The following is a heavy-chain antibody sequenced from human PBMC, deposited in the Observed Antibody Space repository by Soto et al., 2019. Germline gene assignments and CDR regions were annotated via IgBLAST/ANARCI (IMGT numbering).Heavy chain of an antibody. J-gene: IGHJ4*02. CDR2: IKSRTDGGTT. CDR3: TTHTAEDYFDY. Sequence: GGSLRLSCAASGFTFSNAWMNWVRQAPGRGLEWVGRIKSRTDGGTTDYAAPVKGRFTISRDDSKNTLYLQMNSLRTEDTAVYFCTTHTAEDYFDYWGQGTLVTVSS. V-gene: IGHV3-15*01. CDR1: GFTFSNAW.